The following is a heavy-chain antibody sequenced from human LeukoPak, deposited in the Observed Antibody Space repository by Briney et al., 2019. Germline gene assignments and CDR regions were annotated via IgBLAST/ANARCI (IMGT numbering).Heavy chain of an antibody. CDR1: GGSISSGSYY. CDR3: ARDSTAYGSGSYYNDF. V-gene: IGHV4-61*02. D-gene: IGHD3-10*01. Sequence: PSETLSLTCTVSGGSISSGSYYWSWIRQPAGKGLEWIGRIYTSGSTNYNPSLKSRVTISVDTSKNQFSLKLSSVTAADTAVYYCARDSTAYGSGSYYNDFWGQGTLVTVSS. CDR2: IYTSGST. J-gene: IGHJ4*02.